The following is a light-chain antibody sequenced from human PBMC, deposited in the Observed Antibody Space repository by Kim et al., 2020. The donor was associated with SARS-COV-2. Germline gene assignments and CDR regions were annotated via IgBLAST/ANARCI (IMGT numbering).Light chain of an antibody. V-gene: IGKV3-11*01. Sequence: SLSPGERATLSCRASQSVSTYIAWYQQKPGQAPSLLIYDASNRATGIPARFSGSGSGTDFTLTISSLEPEDFAVYYCQHRTNWPLTFGGGTKLEI. CDR1: QSVSTY. CDR2: DAS. J-gene: IGKJ4*01. CDR3: QHRTNWPLT.